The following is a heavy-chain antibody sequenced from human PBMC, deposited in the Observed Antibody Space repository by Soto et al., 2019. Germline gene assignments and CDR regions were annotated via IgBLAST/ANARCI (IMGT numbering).Heavy chain of an antibody. D-gene: IGHD3-9*01. CDR2: TYEGGSP. Sequence: QVQLQVSGPGLVKPSETLSLTCTVSGAPISRDYWHWIRQSPGRGLEWIGYTYEGGSPNYNPSVTSRVTISLDASKNQFSLSLTSVTAADTAIYYGAKKLLVDTFDDAFDVWGHGTMVTVSS. CDR1: GAPISRDY. J-gene: IGHJ3*01. CDR3: AKKLLVDTFDDAFDV. V-gene: IGHV4-59*01.